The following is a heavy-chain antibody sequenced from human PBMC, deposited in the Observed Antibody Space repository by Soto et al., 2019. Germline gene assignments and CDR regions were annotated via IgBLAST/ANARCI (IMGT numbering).Heavy chain of an antibody. Sequence: ASVKVSCKASGYTFTNYDINWVRQATGQGPEYMGWINAGNGNTKYSQKFQGRVTITRDTSASTAYMELSSLRSEDTAVYYCARTVGYYYGMDVWGQGTTVTVSS. CDR3: ARTVGYYYGMDV. CDR2: INAGNGNT. J-gene: IGHJ6*02. D-gene: IGHD4-17*01. CDR1: GYTFTNYD. V-gene: IGHV1-3*01.